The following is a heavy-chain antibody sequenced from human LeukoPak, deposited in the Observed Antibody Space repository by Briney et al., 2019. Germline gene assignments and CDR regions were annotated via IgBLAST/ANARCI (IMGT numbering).Heavy chain of an antibody. V-gene: IGHV5-51*01. Sequence: GESLKISCKGSGYSFTNYWIGWVRQMPGKGLEWMGIIYPGDSDTRYSPSFQGQVTISADKSISTAYLQWSSLKASDTAMYYCATTSVLYDFWSGPPLAPIFDYWGQGTLVTVSS. CDR2: IYPGDSDT. CDR3: ATTSVLYDFWSGPPLAPIFDY. J-gene: IGHJ4*02. CDR1: GYSFTNYW. D-gene: IGHD3-3*01.